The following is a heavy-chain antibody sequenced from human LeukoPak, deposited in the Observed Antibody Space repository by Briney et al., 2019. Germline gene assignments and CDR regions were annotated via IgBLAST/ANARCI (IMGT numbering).Heavy chain of an antibody. CDR2: INHSGST. Sequence: SETLSLTCAVYGGSLSGYYWSWIRQPPGKGLEWIGEINHSGSTNYNPSLKGRVTISVDTSKNQFSLKLSSVTAADTAVYYCASPDTASDSDFQHWGQGTLVTVSS. CDR1: GGSLSGYY. D-gene: IGHD2-21*01. V-gene: IGHV4-34*01. CDR3: ASPDTASDSDFQH. J-gene: IGHJ1*01.